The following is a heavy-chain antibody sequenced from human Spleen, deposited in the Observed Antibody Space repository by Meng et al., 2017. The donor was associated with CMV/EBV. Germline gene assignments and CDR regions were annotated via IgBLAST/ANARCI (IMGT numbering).Heavy chain of an antibody. J-gene: IGHJ3*02. V-gene: IGHV4-31*03. CDR1: GGSISSGDYY. Sequence: SETLSLTCTVSGGSISSGDYYWSWIRQPPGKGLEWIGYIYYSGSTYYNPSLKSRVTISVDTSKNQFSLKLSSVTAADTAVYYCARMYYDFWSGYYREGAGAFDIWGQGTMVTVSS. CDR2: IYYSGST. CDR3: ARMYYDFWSGYYREGAGAFDI. D-gene: IGHD3-3*01.